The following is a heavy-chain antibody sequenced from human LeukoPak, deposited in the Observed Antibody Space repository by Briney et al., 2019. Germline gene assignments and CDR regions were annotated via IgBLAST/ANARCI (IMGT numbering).Heavy chain of an antibody. D-gene: IGHD4-17*01. CDR3: ARDHTAHYYMDV. V-gene: IGHV4-59*01. Sequence: SETLSLTCTVSGGSISSYYWSWIRQPPGKGLEWIGYIYHRGSANYNPSLKSRVAISLDTSKNQFSLKLSSVTAADTAVYYCARDHTAHYYMDVWGKGTTVTVSS. J-gene: IGHJ6*03. CDR1: GGSISSYY. CDR2: IYHRGSA.